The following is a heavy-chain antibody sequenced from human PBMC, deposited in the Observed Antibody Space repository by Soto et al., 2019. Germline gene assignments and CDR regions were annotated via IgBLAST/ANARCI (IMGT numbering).Heavy chain of an antibody. D-gene: IGHD6-19*01. CDR2: IIPIFGTA. CDR1: GGTFSSYA. CDR3: ASDSPIAVAGAFDY. V-gene: IGHV1-69*01. J-gene: IGHJ4*02. Sequence: QVQLVQSGAEVKKPGSSVKVSCKASGGTFSSYAISWVRQAPGQGLEWMGGIIPIFGTANYAQKFQGRVTITADESTSTAYMELSSLRSEDTALYYCASDSPIAVAGAFDYWGQGPLVTVSS.